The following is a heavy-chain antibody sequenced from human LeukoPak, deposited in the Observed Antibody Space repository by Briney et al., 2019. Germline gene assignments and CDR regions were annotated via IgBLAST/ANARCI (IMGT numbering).Heavy chain of an antibody. Sequence: SETLSLTCAFSGYSLSSGYYWDWIRQPPGKGLEWIGSIYHSGSTYYNPSPNSRVTISVDTSKNQFSLKLSSVTAADTAVYYCARLAYVVAQYYFDYWGQGTLVTVSS. J-gene: IGHJ4*02. CDR2: IYHSGST. CDR3: ARLAYVVAQYYFDY. CDR1: GYSLSSGYY. V-gene: IGHV4-38-2*01. D-gene: IGHD5-12*01.